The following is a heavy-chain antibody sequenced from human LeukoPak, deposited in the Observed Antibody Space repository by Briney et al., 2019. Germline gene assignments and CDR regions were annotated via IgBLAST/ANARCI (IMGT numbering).Heavy chain of an antibody. D-gene: IGHD6-19*01. V-gene: IGHV5-51*01. Sequence: GQSLKISCKGSGYSFPSYWIGWVRQMPGKGLEWMGIIYPGDSDTRYSPSFQGQVTISADKSISTAYLQWSSLKASDTAMYYCARLGDSSGWYNWFDPWGQGTLVTVSS. CDR3: ARLGDSSGWYNWFDP. CDR2: IYPGDSDT. CDR1: GYSFPSYW. J-gene: IGHJ5*02.